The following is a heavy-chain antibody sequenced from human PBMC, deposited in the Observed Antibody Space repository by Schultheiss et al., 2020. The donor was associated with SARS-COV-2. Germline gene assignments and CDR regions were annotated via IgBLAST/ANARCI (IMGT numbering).Heavy chain of an antibody. CDR2: ISAYNGNT. V-gene: IGHV1-18*01. D-gene: IGHD3-10*01. J-gene: IGHJ4*02. CDR3: AAPGSQLDY. CDR1: GGTFSSYA. Sequence: ASVKVSCKASGGTFSSYAISWVRQAPGQGLEWMGWISAYNGNTNYAQKLQGRVTMTTDTSTSTAYMEMRSLRSDDTAVYYCAAPGSQLDYWGQGTLVTVSS.